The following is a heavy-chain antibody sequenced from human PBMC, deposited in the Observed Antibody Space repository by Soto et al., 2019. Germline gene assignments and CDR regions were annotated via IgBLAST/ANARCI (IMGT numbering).Heavy chain of an antibody. Sequence: QVQLVESGGGVVQPGRSLRLSCAASEFTFSSYAMHWVRQAPGKGLEWVAVISYDGSNKYYADSVKGRFTISRDNSKNTLYLQMNSLRAEDTAVYYCAREIWVQAYHYDFWSGYSYWGQGTLVTVSS. CDR3: AREIWVQAYHYDFWSGYSY. D-gene: IGHD3-3*01. CDR1: EFTFSSYA. V-gene: IGHV3-30-3*01. CDR2: ISYDGSNK. J-gene: IGHJ4*02.